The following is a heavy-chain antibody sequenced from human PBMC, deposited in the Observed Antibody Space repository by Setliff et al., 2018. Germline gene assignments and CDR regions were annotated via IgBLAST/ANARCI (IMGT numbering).Heavy chain of an antibody. CDR3: ARGGDILTGDPPWAFDI. Sequence: ASVKVSCKASGYTFTGYYVHWVRQAPGQGXEXXXXXXXXXXXXXXXQXXXGXXXVTRDTSISTAYMELSRLRSDDTAVYYCARGGDILTGDPPWAFDIWGHGTMVTVSS. D-gene: IGHD3-9*01. V-gene: IGHV1-2*02. CDR2: XXXXXXXX. CDR1: GYTFTGYY. J-gene: IGHJ3*02.